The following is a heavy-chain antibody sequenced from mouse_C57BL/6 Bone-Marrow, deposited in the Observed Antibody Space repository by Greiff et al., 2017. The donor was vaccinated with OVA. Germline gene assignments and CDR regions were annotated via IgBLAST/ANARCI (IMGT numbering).Heavy chain of an antibody. V-gene: IGHV14-4*01. CDR3: TGWLPFAY. J-gene: IGHJ3*01. CDR1: GFNINDDY. Sequence: EVQLVESGAELVRPGASVKLSCTASGFNINDDYMHWVKQRPEQGLEWIGWIDTENGDTEYASKFQGKATITADTSSNPACLQLSSLTSDATAVYCWTGWLPFAYWGQGTLVTVSA. CDR2: IDTENGDT. D-gene: IGHD2-3*01.